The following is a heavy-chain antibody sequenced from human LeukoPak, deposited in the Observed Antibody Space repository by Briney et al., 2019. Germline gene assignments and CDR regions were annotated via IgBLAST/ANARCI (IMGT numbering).Heavy chain of an antibody. CDR1: GYTFTGYY. CDR2: INPNSGGT. Sequence: ASVKVSCKASGYTFTGYYMHWVRQAPGQGLEWMGWINPNSGGTNYAQKFQGWVTMTRDTSISTAYMELSRLRSDDTAVYYCARGGSGGWYPLDYWGQGTLVTVSS. J-gene: IGHJ4*02. D-gene: IGHD6-19*01. CDR3: ARGGSGGWYPLDY. V-gene: IGHV1-2*04.